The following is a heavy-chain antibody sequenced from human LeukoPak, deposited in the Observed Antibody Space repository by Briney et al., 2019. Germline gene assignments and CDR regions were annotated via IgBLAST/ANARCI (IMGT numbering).Heavy chain of an antibody. CDR2: ISDSGVNT. V-gene: IGHV3-23*01. J-gene: IGHJ4*02. CDR3: ASYPGIVGYDDY. CDR1: GFTFSSYG. Sequence: GGSLRLSCAASGFTFSSYGMSWVRQAPGKGLEWVSSISDSGVNTYYADSVKGRFTISRDSSKNTLYLQMNSLRAEDTAVYYCASYPGIVGYDDYWGQGTLVTVSS. D-gene: IGHD2-2*01.